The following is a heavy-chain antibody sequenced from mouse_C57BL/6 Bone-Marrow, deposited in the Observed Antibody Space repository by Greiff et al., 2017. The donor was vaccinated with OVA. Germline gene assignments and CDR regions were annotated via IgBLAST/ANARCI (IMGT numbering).Heavy chain of an antibody. Sequence: DVKLQESGGGLVKPGGSLKLSCAASGFTFSDYGMHWVRQAPEKGLEWVAYISSGSSTIYYADTVKGRFTISRDNAKNTLFLQMTSLRSEDTAMYYCATGTRYYAMDYWGQGTSVTVSS. CDR1: GFTFSDYG. J-gene: IGHJ4*01. CDR3: ATGTRYYAMDY. D-gene: IGHD4-1*01. CDR2: ISSGSSTI. V-gene: IGHV5-17*01.